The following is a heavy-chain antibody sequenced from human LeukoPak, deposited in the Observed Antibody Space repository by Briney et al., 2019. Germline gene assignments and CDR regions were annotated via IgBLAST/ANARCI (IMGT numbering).Heavy chain of an antibody. D-gene: IGHD5-12*01. V-gene: IGHV4-59*01. CDR2: IYYTGSS. CDR3: ARDNASGYDYRFDY. J-gene: IGHJ4*02. CDR1: GGSISSSY. Sequence: SETLSLTCTVSGGSISSSYWSWIRQPPGKGLEWIGYIYYTGSSSYNPSLKSRVTISLDTSKNQFSLRLSSVTAADTAVHYCARDNASGYDYRFDYWGQGTLVTVSS.